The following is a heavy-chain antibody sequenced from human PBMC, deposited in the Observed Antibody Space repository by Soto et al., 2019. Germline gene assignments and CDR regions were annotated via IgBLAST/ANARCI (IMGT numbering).Heavy chain of an antibody. CDR2: MNPNSGNT. J-gene: IGHJ4*02. CDR3: ARNVRRVAARPLGY. D-gene: IGHD6-6*01. CDR1: GYTFTSYD. V-gene: IGHV1-8*01. Sequence: QVRLVQSGAEVKKPGASVKVSCKASGYTFTSYDINWVRQATGQGLEWMGWMNPNSGNTGYAQKFQGRVTMTRNTSISTAYMELSSLRSEDTAVYYCARNVRRVAARPLGYWGQGTLVTVSS.